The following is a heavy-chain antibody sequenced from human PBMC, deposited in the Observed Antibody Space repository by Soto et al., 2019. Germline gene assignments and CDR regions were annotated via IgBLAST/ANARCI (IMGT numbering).Heavy chain of an antibody. CDR3: VREGCGALHGLVDV. Sequence: QVPLQESGPGLVKPSETLSLSYTVSGGSISRYYWSWIRQPPGKGLGWIGYVHDSWGAHYNPSLKSRLAISLDTSKSQFSLKLTSVTATDTAVYYCVREGCGALHGLVDVWGEGTTVTVSS. V-gene: IGHV4-59*12. CDR1: GGSISRYY. J-gene: IGHJ6*04. D-gene: IGHD1-26*01. CDR2: VHDSWGA.